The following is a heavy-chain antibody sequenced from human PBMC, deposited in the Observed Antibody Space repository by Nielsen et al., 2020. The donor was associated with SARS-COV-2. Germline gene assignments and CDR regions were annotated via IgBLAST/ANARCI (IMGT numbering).Heavy chain of an antibody. CDR1: GGSFSGYY. CDR2: INHSGST. J-gene: IGHJ6*03. D-gene: IGHD6-13*01. V-gene: IGHV4-34*01. CDR3: ARERQQQPRYYYYYYYMDV. Sequence: SDTLSLTCAVYGGSFSGYYWSWIRQPPGKGLEWIGEINHSGSTNYNPSLKSRVTISVDTSKNQFSLKLSSVTAADTAVYYCARERQQQPRYYYYYYYMDVWGKGTTVTVSS.